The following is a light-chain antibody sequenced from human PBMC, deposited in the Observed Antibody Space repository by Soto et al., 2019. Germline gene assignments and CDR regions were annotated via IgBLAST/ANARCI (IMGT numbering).Light chain of an antibody. CDR3: LLSYSDAGI. J-gene: IGLJ2*01. V-gene: IGLV7-46*01. Sequence: QAVVTQEPSLTVSPGGTVTLTCGSSTGAVTSGHYPYWFQQKPGQAPRTLIYHTTDKHSLTPARFSGSLLGDKAALTLSGAQPEDEAEYYCLLSYSDAGIFGGGTKLTVL. CDR1: TGAVTSGHY. CDR2: HTT.